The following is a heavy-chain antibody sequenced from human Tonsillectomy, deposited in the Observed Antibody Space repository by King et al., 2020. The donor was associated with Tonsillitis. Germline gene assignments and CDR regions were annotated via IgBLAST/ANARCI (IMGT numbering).Heavy chain of an antibody. D-gene: IGHD6-13*01. J-gene: IGHJ6*02. CDR3: ARAKAGSSWPSYHYNNMDV. Sequence: EVQLVESGAEVKKPGESLKISCTGSGYSFTSYWIAWVRQMPGKGLEWMGIIYPGDSDTRYSPSFQGQVTISADKSIPTAYLQWSSLKASDTAMYYCARAKAGSSWPSYHYNNMDVWGQGTTVTVSS. CDR1: GYSFTSYW. CDR2: IYPGDSDT. V-gene: IGHV5-51*01.